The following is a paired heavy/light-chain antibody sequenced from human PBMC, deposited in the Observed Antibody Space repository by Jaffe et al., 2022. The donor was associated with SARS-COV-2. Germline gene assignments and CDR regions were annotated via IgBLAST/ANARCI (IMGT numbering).Light chain of an antibody. CDR2: YDS. CDR3: QVWDSSSDHPNVV. CDR1: NIGSKS. J-gene: IGLJ2*01. Sequence: SYVLTQPPSVSVAPGKTARITCGGNNIGSKSVHWYQQKPGQAPVLVIYYDSDRPSGIPERFSGSNSGNTATLTISRVEAGDEADYYCQVWDSSSDHPNVVFGGGTKLTVL. V-gene: IGLV3-21*04.
Heavy chain of an antibody. V-gene: IGHV2-70*01. CDR3: ARILRYCSGGSCYPMSEGLFAFDI. D-gene: IGHD2-15*01. CDR2: IDWDDDK. J-gene: IGHJ3*02. Sequence: QVTLRESGPALVKPTQTLTLTCTFSGFSLSTSGMCVSWIRQPPGKALEWLALIDWDDDKYYSTSLKTRLTISKDTSKNQVVLTMTNMDPVDTATYYCARILRYCSGGSCYPMSEGLFAFDIWGQGTMVTVSS. CDR1: GFSLSTSGMC.